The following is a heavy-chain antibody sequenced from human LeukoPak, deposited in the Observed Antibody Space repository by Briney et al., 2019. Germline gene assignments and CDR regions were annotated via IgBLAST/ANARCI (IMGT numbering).Heavy chain of an antibody. D-gene: IGHD1-26*01. CDR2: ISKSSSII. J-gene: IGHJ3*02. V-gene: IGHV3-48*04. CDR1: GFTFSSYG. Sequence: PGGSLRLSCAASGFTFSSYGMHWVRQAPGKGLEWVSYISKSSSIIYYADSVKGRFTISRDNAKNSLYLQLNSLRAEDTAVYYCARESGGDLGEAFDIWGQGTMVTVSS. CDR3: ARESGGDLGEAFDI.